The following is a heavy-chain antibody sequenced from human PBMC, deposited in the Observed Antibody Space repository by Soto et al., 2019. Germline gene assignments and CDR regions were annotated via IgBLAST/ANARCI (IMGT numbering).Heavy chain of an antibody. CDR3: ARGGGRDAFDI. CDR2: IYYSGST. J-gene: IGHJ3*02. CDR1: GGSISSGGYY. V-gene: IGHV4-31*03. D-gene: IGHD3-16*01. Sequence: SETLSLTCTVSGGSISSGGYYWSWIRQHPGKGLEWIGYIYYSGSTYYNPSLKSRVTISVDTSKNQFSLKLSSVTAAETAVYYCARGGGRDAFDIWGQGTMVTVSS.